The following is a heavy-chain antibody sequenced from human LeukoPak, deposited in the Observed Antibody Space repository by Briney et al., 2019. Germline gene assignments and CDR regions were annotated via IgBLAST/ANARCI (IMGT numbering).Heavy chain of an antibody. V-gene: IGHV1-69*05. CDR3: ARVRDGTGTTGDGAFDI. Sequence: ASVKVSCKASGGTFSSYAISWVRQAPGQGLEWMGGIIPIFGTANYAQKFQGRVTITTDESTSTAYMELSSLRSDDTAVYYCARVRDGTGTTGDGAFDIWGQGTMVTVSS. CDR2: IIPIFGTA. J-gene: IGHJ3*02. CDR1: GGTFSSYA. D-gene: IGHD1-1*01.